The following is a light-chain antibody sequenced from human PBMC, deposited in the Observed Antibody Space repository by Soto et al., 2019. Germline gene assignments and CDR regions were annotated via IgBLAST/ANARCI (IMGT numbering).Light chain of an antibody. CDR2: EVS. Sequence: QSALTQPASVSGSPGQSITISCTGTSSDVGGYNYVSWYQQHPGKAPKLMIYEVSNRPSGVSNRFSGSKSGNTASLTISGLQAEDEADYYCCSYAPTNTWLFGGGTKLTVL. CDR1: SSDVGGYNY. V-gene: IGLV2-14*01. J-gene: IGLJ3*02. CDR3: CSYAPTNTWL.